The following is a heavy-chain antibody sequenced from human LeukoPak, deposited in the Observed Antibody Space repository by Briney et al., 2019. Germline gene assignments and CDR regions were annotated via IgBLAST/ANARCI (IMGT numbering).Heavy chain of an antibody. Sequence: PGGSLRLSCAASGFTFSSYSMNWVRQAPGKGLEWASSISSSSSYIYYADSVKGRFTISRDNAKNSLYLQMNSLRAEDTAVYYCARTDTLYYDSSGYYEFTDYWGQGTLVTVSS. CDR1: GFTFSSYS. J-gene: IGHJ4*02. D-gene: IGHD3-22*01. CDR3: ARTDTLYYDSSGYYEFTDY. V-gene: IGHV3-21*01. CDR2: ISSSSSYI.